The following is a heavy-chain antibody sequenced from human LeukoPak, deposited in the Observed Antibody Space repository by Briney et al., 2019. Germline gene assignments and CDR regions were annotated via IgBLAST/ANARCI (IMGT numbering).Heavy chain of an antibody. J-gene: IGHJ5*02. D-gene: IGHD6-13*01. CDR2: IYSGGST. V-gene: IGHV3-53*01. CDR3: ARRQQQKFDP. Sequence: GGSLRLSCAASGFTFSSYSMNWVRQAPGKGLEWVSVIYSGGSTYYADSVKGRFTISRDNSKNTLYLQMNSLRAEDTAVYYCARRQQQKFDPWGQGTLVTVSS. CDR1: GFTFSSYS.